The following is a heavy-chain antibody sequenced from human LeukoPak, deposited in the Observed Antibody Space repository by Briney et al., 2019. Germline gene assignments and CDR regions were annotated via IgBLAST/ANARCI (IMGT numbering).Heavy chain of an antibody. V-gene: IGHV3-53*01. CDR2: IYSGGST. J-gene: IGHJ4*02. D-gene: IGHD3-10*01. CDR1: GFTFSSYA. CDR3: ARVVHYGSGPAVG. Sequence: GGSLRLSCAASGFTFSSYAMSWVRQAPGKGLEWVSVIYSGGSTYYADSVKGRFTISRDNAKNSVHLQMNSLRAEDTAVYYCARVVHYGSGPAVGWGQGTLVTVSS.